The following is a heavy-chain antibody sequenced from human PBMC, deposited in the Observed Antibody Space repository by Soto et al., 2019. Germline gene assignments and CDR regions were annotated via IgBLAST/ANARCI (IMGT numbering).Heavy chain of an antibody. Sequence: QVQLVQSGAEVKKPGASVKVSCKTSGYTFTYYGISWVRQAPGQGLEWMGWISAYNGNTNYAQKFQGRVTMTTDTSTSTAYMDLRSLRSDDTAMYYCARDRMFTAASPDCMDVWGQGTTVTVS. CDR3: ARDRMFTAASPDCMDV. V-gene: IGHV1-18*01. CDR1: GYTFTYYG. CDR2: ISAYNGNT. J-gene: IGHJ6*02. D-gene: IGHD6-13*01.